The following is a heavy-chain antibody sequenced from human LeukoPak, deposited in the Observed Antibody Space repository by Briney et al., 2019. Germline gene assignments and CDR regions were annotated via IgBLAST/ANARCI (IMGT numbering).Heavy chain of an antibody. Sequence: GGSLRLSCAASGFTFSSYAMSWVRQAPGKGLEWVSAISGSGGSTYYADSVKGRFTISRDNSKNTLYLQMNSLRAEDTAVYYCAKVDHPTAGRSNYYDSSGYYPGIDYWGQGTLVTVSS. D-gene: IGHD3-22*01. J-gene: IGHJ4*02. CDR1: GFTFSSYA. CDR2: ISGSGGST. V-gene: IGHV3-23*01. CDR3: AKVDHPTAGRSNYYDSSGYYPGIDY.